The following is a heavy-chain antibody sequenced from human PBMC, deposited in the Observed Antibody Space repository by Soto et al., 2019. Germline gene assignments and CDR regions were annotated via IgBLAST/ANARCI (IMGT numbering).Heavy chain of an antibody. CDR1: GFTFSSYA. CDR2: ISGSGGST. D-gene: IGHD3-22*01. J-gene: IGHJ4*02. CDR3: AKRVPDSSGYYEPFDY. V-gene: IGHV3-23*01. Sequence: AGGSLRLSCAASGFTFSSYAMSWVRQAPGKGLEWVSAISGSGGSTYYADSVKGRFTISRDNSKNTLYLQMNSLRAEDTAVYYCAKRVPDSSGYYEPFDYWGQGTLVTVSS.